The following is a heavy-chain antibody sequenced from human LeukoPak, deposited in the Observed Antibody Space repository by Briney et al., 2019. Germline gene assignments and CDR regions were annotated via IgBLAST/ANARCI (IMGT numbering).Heavy chain of an antibody. CDR2: INQDGSET. CDR3: AKAHHGDYFFYFDY. CDR1: GFSFLGYW. D-gene: IGHD4-17*01. J-gene: IGHJ4*02. Sequence: GGSLRLSCAVSGFSFLGYWMTWVRQAPGKGLEWVANINQDGSETYYVDSVKGRFTISRANPKNSLYLQMNSLRAEDTALYYCAKAHHGDYFFYFDYWGQGTLVTVSS. V-gene: IGHV3-7*01.